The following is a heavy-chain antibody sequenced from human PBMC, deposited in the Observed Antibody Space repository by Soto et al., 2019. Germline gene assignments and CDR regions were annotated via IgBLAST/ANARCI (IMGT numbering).Heavy chain of an antibody. CDR2: INAGNGNT. CDR1: GYTFTSYA. J-gene: IGHJ3*02. D-gene: IGHD3-3*01. V-gene: IGHV1-3*01. Sequence: ASVKFSCKASGYTFTSYAMHWVRQAPGQRLEWMGWINAGNGNTKYSQKFHGRVTITRDTSASTAYMELSSLRSEDTAVYYCARVSVLRFLEWTLDDAFDIWGQGTMVTVSS. CDR3: ARVSVLRFLEWTLDDAFDI.